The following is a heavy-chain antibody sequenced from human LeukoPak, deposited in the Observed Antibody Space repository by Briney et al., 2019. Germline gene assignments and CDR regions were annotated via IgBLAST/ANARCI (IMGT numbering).Heavy chain of an antibody. Sequence: SETLSLTCTVSGGSISSYYWSWIRQPPGKGLEWIGYIYYSGSTNYNPSLKSRVTISVDTSKNQFSLKLNSVTAADTAVYYCARDAGEGYFDYWGQGTLVTVSS. V-gene: IGHV4-59*01. J-gene: IGHJ4*02. CDR1: GGSISSYY. CDR3: ARDAGEGYFDY. D-gene: IGHD3-16*01. CDR2: IYYSGST.